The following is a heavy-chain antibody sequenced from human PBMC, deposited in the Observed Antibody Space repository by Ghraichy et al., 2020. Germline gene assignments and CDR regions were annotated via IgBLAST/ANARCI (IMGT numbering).Heavy chain of an antibody. CDR2: IYPGDSDT. Sequence: GESLNISCKGSVSSFTSHWIGWVRQTPGKGLEWMGIIYPGDSDTRYNPSLQGQVTISADRSISTAYLQWNSLKASDTAMYYCARRAGDPGAFDIWGQGTMVTVS. V-gene: IGHV5-51*01. J-gene: IGHJ3*02. D-gene: IGHD4-17*01. CDR1: VSSFTSHW. CDR3: ARRAGDPGAFDI.